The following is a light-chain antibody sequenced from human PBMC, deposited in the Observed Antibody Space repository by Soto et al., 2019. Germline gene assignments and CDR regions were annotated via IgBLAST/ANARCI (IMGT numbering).Light chain of an antibody. Sequence: DIQMTQSPSSVSASVGDRVTITWRASQSISSWLAWYQQKPGRAPKLLLYSASRLQNGAPSRFTGSGSGTDFTLTINSLQPDDTAIYYSQQARSFPLTFGGGTKVVIK. V-gene: IGKV1-12*01. CDR2: SAS. J-gene: IGKJ4*01. CDR3: QQARSFPLT. CDR1: QSISSW.